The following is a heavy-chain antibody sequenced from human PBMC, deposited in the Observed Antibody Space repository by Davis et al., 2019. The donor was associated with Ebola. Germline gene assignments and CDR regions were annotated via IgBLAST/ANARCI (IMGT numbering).Heavy chain of an antibody. V-gene: IGHV4-39*01. D-gene: IGHD1-20*01. CDR1: GGSIRSSSYY. Sequence: GSLRLSCTVSGGSIRSSSYYWGWIRQPPGKGLEWIGRIHYSGSTYYNPSLQSRVTRSVDTSKNQFSLKLSSVTAADTAVYYCARLWGDNWRVTNWFDPWGQGTLVTVSS. CDR3: ARLWGDNWRVTNWFDP. CDR2: IHYSGST. J-gene: IGHJ5*02.